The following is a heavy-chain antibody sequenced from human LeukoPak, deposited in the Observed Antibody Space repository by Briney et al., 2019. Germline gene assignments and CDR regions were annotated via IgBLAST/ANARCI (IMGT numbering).Heavy chain of an antibody. CDR3: ARESTAGYNSSWYGFRN. CDR2: INQDGSEK. D-gene: IGHD6-13*01. Sequence: GGSLRLSCAASGFALSSAWTNWVRQAPGKGLEWVANINQDGSEKYYVDSVKGRFTISRDNAKNSLFLQMGSLRVEDTAVYYCARESTAGYNSSWYGFRNWGQGTLVSVSS. CDR1: GFALSSAW. V-gene: IGHV3-7*01. J-gene: IGHJ1*01.